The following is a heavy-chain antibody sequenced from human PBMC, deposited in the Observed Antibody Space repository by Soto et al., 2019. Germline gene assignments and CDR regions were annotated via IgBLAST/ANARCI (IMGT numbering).Heavy chain of an antibody. CDR1: GGTFSSYS. D-gene: IGHD2-2*01. Sequence: GASVKVSCKASGGTFSSYSINWVRQAPGQGLEWMGGIIPIFGTANYAQKFQGRVTITADESTSTAYMELNSLISEDTAVYYCARRSVVPAAKPWVYYGMDVWGQGNTVTVSS. V-gene: IGHV1-69*13. CDR2: IIPIFGTA. J-gene: IGHJ6*01. CDR3: ARRSVVPAAKPWVYYGMDV.